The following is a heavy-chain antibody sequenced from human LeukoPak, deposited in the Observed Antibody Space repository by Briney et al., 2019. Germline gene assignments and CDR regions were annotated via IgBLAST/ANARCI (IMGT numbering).Heavy chain of an antibody. Sequence: GASVKVSCKASGGTFSSYAISWVRQAPGQGLEWMGGIIPIFGTANYAQKFQGRVTITTDESTSTAYMELSSLRSEDTAVYYCVSGYGGNSNIDYWGQGTLVTVSS. CDR1: GGTFSSYA. J-gene: IGHJ4*02. V-gene: IGHV1-69*05. CDR2: IIPIFGTA. CDR3: VSGYGGNSNIDY. D-gene: IGHD4-23*01.